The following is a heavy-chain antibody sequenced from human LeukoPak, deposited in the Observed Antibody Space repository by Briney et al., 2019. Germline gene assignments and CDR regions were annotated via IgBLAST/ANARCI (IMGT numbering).Heavy chain of an antibody. J-gene: IGHJ6*02. D-gene: IGHD6-19*01. CDR1: GFTVSGNY. Sequence: GGSLRLSCAASGFTVSGNYMTCVRQAPGKGLEWVSLIAGDGGSTYYADSVKGRFIISRDNRKNSLYLQMSTLRSEDTALYYCVKESSSGWYEDYYYYGLDVWGHGTTVTVSS. CDR2: IAGDGGST. CDR3: VKESSSGWYEDYYYYGLDV. V-gene: IGHV3-43*02.